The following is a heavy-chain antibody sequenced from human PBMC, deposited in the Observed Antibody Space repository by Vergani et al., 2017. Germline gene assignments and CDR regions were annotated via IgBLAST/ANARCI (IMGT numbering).Heavy chain of an antibody. CDR3: ASLKTIQWLVRVYPDAFDI. V-gene: IGHV4-61*10. Sequence: QVQLQESGPGLVKPSETLSLTCTVSGGSVSSGSYYWSWIRQPAGKGLEWIGYIYYSGSTNYNPSLKSRVTISVDTSKNQFSLKLSSVTAADTAVYYCASLKTIQWLVRVYPDAFDIWGQGTMVTVSS. CDR1: GGSVSSGSYY. D-gene: IGHD6-19*01. CDR2: IYYSGST. J-gene: IGHJ3*02.